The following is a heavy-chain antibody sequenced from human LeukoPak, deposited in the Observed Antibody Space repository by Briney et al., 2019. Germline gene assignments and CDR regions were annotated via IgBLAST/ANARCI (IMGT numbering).Heavy chain of an antibody. CDR3: ARAAYGSGGIFDY. CDR2: LYYSGST. D-gene: IGHD3-10*01. J-gene: IGHJ4*02. Sequence: SETLSLTCTVSGGSISGYYWSWIRQPPGKGLEWIGYLYYSGSTNYNPSLKSRVTISVDTSKNQFSLSLRSVTAADTAVYFCARAAYGSGGIFDYWGQGGLVTVSS. V-gene: IGHV4-59*01. CDR1: GGSISGYY.